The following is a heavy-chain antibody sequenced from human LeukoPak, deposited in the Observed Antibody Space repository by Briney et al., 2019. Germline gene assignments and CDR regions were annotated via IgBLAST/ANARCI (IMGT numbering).Heavy chain of an antibody. CDR1: GFTFDDYA. D-gene: IGHD6-13*01. CDR3: AKDTSSSWYPTDAFDI. Sequence: SLRLSCAASGFTFDDYAMHWVRQAPGKGLEWVSGISWNSGSIGYADSVKGRFTISRDNAKNSLYLQMNSLRAEDTALYYCAKDTSSSWYPTDAFDIWGQGTMVTVSS. CDR2: ISWNSGSI. J-gene: IGHJ3*02. V-gene: IGHV3-9*01.